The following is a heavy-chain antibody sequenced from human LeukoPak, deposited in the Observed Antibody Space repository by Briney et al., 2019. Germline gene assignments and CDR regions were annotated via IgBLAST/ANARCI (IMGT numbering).Heavy chain of an antibody. CDR3: ASNEVEQLGMDV. CDR1: GYTFTSYD. Sequence: ASVKVSCKASGYTFTSYDINWVRQATGQGLEWMGWMNPNSGNTGYAQKFQGRVTMTRNTSISTAYMELSSLRSEDTAVYYCASNEVEQLGMDVWGKGTTVTVSS. CDR2: MNPNSGNT. D-gene: IGHD6-13*01. J-gene: IGHJ6*04. V-gene: IGHV1-8*01.